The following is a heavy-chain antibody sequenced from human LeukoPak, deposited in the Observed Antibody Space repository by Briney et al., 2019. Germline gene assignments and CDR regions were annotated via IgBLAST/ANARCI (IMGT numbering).Heavy chain of an antibody. CDR3: ARDGGEKSFDY. D-gene: IGHD2-15*01. Sequence: ASVKVSCKASGYTFTSYGISWVRQAPGQGLEWMGWINPNNGDTNYAQKFQGRVTMTRDTSISTSYMELNRLRSDDTAFYYCARDGGEKSFDYWGQGALVTVSS. V-gene: IGHV1-2*02. J-gene: IGHJ4*02. CDR1: GYTFTSYG. CDR2: INPNNGDT.